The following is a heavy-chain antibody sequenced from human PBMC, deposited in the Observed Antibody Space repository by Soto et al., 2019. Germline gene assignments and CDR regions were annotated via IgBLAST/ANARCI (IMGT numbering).Heavy chain of an antibody. CDR1: GFTFSSYG. CDR2: ISYDGSNK. V-gene: IGHV3-30*18. J-gene: IGHJ4*02. D-gene: IGHD2-15*01. CDR3: AKADDVLYS. Sequence: QVQLVESGGGVVQPGRSLRLSCAASGFTFSSYGMHWVRQAPGKGLEWVAVISYDGSNKYYADSVKGRFTISRDNSTITLYLQMNSLRAEDTAVYYCAKADDVLYSWGQGTLVTVSS.